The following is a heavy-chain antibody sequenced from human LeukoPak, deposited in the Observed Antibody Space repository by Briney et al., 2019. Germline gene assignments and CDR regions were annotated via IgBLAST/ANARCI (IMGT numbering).Heavy chain of an antibody. CDR3: ARGFPRKYCSGGSCYKYYFDY. CDR2: MNPNSGNT. D-gene: IGHD2-15*01. Sequence: ASVKVSCKASGYTFTSYDISWVRQATGQGLEWMGWMNPNSGNTGYAQKFQGRVTMTRNTSISTAYMELSSLRSEDTAVYYCARGFPRKYCSGGSCYKYYFDYWGQGTLVTVSS. J-gene: IGHJ4*02. V-gene: IGHV1-8*01. CDR1: GYTFTSYD.